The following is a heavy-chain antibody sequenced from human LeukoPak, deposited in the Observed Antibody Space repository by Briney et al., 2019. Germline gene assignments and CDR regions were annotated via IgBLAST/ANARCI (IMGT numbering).Heavy chain of an antibody. V-gene: IGHV3-23*01. J-gene: IGHJ4*02. CDR3: ARLSNTGNYFDS. D-gene: IGHD2-8*02. Sequence: GGSLRLPCAASGFTFSAFPMSWVRQAPGKGLEWVSSIPGSGDSTYHADSVKGRFTISRDNSKNTLTLQMNSLRVEDTAVYYCARLSNTGNYFDSWGQGILVTVSS. CDR2: IPGSGDST. CDR1: GFTFSAFP.